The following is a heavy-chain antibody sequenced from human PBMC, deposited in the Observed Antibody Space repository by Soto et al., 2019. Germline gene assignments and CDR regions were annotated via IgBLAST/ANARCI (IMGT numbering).Heavy chain of an antibody. Sequence: ASVKVSCKASGYTFSDYAIHWVRQAPGQRPEWMGWINAGNGNTKYSQKFQGRVTITRDTSASTAFMELSSLRSEDTAVYYCARGTPVWFDPWGQGTLVTVSS. D-gene: IGHD3-10*01. CDR3: ARGTPVWFDP. J-gene: IGHJ5*02. CDR2: INAGNGNT. CDR1: GYTFSDYA. V-gene: IGHV1-3*01.